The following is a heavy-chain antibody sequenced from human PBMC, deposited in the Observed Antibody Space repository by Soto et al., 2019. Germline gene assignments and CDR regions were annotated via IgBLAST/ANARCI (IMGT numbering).Heavy chain of an antibody. J-gene: IGHJ6*02. D-gene: IGHD1-26*01. Sequence: SGRSLRLSCAASGFTFSSYEMNWVRQAPGKGLEWVSYISSSGSTIYYADSVKGRFTISRDNAKNSLYLQMNSLRAEDTAVYYCAREEGDTVYYYYGMDVWGQGTTVTASS. CDR1: GFTFSSYE. CDR3: AREEGDTVYYYYGMDV. V-gene: IGHV3-48*03. CDR2: ISSSGSTI.